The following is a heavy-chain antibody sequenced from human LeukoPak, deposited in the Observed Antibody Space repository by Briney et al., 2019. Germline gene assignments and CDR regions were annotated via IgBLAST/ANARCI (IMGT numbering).Heavy chain of an antibody. Sequence: PGGSLRLSCEASGFTFGGSAMSWVRQAPGKGLEWVSTIGGGGENTYYADSAKGRFTNSRDNSKNTVYLQMNSLRAEDTAVYYCAKVLSGSQDYWGQGTLVTVLS. V-gene: IGHV3-23*01. CDR2: IGGGGENT. J-gene: IGHJ4*02. D-gene: IGHD1-26*01. CDR1: GFTFGGSA. CDR3: AKVLSGSQDY.